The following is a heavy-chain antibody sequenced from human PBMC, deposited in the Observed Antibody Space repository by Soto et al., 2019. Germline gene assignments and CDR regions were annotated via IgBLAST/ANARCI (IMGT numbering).Heavy chain of an antibody. V-gene: IGHV3-30*18. CDR3: AKDLFSSGSGGLEWFDP. CDR2: ISYDGSNK. J-gene: IGHJ5*02. Sequence: GGSLRLSCAASGFTFSSYGMHWVRQAPGQGLEWVAVISYDGSNKYYADSVKGRFTISRDNSKNTLYLQMNSLRAEDTAVYHYAKDLFSSGSGGLEWFDPWGQGSLVTVSS. CDR1: GFTFSSYG. D-gene: IGHD3-10*01.